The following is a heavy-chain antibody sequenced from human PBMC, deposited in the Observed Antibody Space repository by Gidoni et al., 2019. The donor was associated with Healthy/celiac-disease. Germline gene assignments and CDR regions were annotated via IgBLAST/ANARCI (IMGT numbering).Heavy chain of an antibody. CDR2: ISCSGGST. CDR3: AKHPPRYYYMDV. V-gene: IGHV3-23*01. Sequence: EVQLLESGGGLVQPAGSLRLSCAASGFPFSSYAMSWVRPAPGKGLEWVSAISCSGGSTYYADSVKGRFTISRDNAKNTLYLQMNSRRAEDTAVYYCAKHPPRYYYMDVWGKGTTVTVSS. CDR1: GFPFSSYA. J-gene: IGHJ6*03.